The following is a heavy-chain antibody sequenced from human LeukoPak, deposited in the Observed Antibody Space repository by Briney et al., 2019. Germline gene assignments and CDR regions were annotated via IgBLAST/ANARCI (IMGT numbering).Heavy chain of an antibody. D-gene: IGHD6-13*01. CDR3: ARGRSGLAAAGTYDY. CDR1: GYTFTSSD. Sequence: ASVKVSCKASGYTFTSSDINWVRQAAGQGLEWVGWINPNSGRTGYAQKFQGRVTMTANTSISTAYTELRSLRFDDTAVYYCARGRSGLAAAGTYDYWGQGTLITVSS. CDR2: INPNSGRT. J-gene: IGHJ4*02. V-gene: IGHV1-8*01.